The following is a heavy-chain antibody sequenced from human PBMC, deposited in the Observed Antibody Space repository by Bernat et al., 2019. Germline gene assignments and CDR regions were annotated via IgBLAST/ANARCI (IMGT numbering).Heavy chain of an antibody. D-gene: IGHD3-10*01. CDR1: GFTFSRYW. J-gene: IGHJ6*02. V-gene: IGHV3-7*03. CDR3: ARDQRPLYYGSGTYYGYYGLDV. CDR2: IGQDGTEN. Sequence: EVQLVESGGGLVQPGGSLRLSCAASGFTFSRYWMSWVRQAPGKGLEWVANIGQDGTENYYVDSVKGRFTISRDDAKNSLYLQMNSLRAEDTAVYYCARDQRPLYYGSGTYYGYYGLDVWGQGTTVTVSS.